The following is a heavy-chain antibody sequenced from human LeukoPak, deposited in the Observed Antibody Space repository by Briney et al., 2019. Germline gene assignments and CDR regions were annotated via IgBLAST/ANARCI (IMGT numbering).Heavy chain of an antibody. Sequence: SETLSLTCAVYGGSFSGYYWSWIRQPPGKGLEWIGEINHSGSTNYNPSLKSRVTISVDTSKNQFSLKLSSVTAADTAVYYCAREKTYYDYVWGSYRTQYYFDYWGQGTLVTVSS. D-gene: IGHD3-16*02. CDR2: INHSGST. V-gene: IGHV4-34*01. J-gene: IGHJ4*02. CDR1: GGSFSGYY. CDR3: AREKTYYDYVWGSYRTQYYFDY.